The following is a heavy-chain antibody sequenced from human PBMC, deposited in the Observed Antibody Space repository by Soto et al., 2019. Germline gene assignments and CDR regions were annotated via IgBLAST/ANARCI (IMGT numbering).Heavy chain of an antibody. J-gene: IGHJ5*02. D-gene: IGHD6-19*01. CDR2: IYYNWST. Sequence: SETLSLSWSVSGCSISSYYWSWIRHPPGRGLEXIWYIYYNWSTPDNSSLNIRVTISVDTSKNKFSLKLSSVTAADTDVYYCASTDIAVAGRDWFDPWGQGTLVTVSS. V-gene: IGHV4-59*01. CDR3: ASTDIAVAGRDWFDP. CDR1: GCSISSYY.